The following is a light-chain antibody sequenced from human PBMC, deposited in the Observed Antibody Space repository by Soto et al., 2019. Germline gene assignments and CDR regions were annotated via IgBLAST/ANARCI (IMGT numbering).Light chain of an antibody. V-gene: IGKV3-11*01. CDR1: ESISYY. Sequence: EIVLTQSPATLSLSPGETATLSCRASESISYYLGWYQQKPGQAPRLLIYDASNRATGIPGRFSGSGSGTDFTLTISSLEPEDFAVYYCQQRSDWAFSFGPGTKVDLK. CDR3: QQRSDWAFS. CDR2: DAS. J-gene: IGKJ3*01.